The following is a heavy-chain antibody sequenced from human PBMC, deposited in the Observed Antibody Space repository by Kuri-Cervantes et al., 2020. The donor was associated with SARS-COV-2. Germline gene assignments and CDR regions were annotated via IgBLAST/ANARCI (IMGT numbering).Heavy chain of an antibody. D-gene: IGHD2-15*01. CDR3: AKDPHGIVVVVAAVDY. V-gene: IGHV3-30-3*01. CDR2: LSYGGSNK. Sequence: GGSLRLSGAASGLTFSSYAMHWVRQAPGKGLEWVSLLSYGGSNKYYADSVKGRFTISRDNPKNTQYLQMNSLRAEDTAVYYCAKDPHGIVVVVAAVDYWGQGTLVTVSS. J-gene: IGHJ4*02. CDR1: GLTFSSYA.